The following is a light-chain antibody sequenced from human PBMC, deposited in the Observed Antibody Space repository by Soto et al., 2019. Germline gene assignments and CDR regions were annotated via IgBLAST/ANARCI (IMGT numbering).Light chain of an antibody. CDR1: QGISSA. CDR2: DAS. CDR3: PQFNSYPHLT. V-gene: IGKV1-13*02. J-gene: IGKJ4*01. Sequence: AIQLTQSPSSLSASVGDRVTITCRASQGISSALAWYQQKPGKAPKLLIYDASSLESRVPSRFSGSGSGTDFTLNIGSLQPEDFATYYCPQFNSYPHLTFSGGPKVEIK.